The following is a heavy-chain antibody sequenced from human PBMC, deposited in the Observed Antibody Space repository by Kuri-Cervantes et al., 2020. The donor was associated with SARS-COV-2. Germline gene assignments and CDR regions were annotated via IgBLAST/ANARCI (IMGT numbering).Heavy chain of an antibody. CDR2: IKQDGSEK. CDR3: ATCGYSYGYFRY. D-gene: IGHD5-18*01. J-gene: IGHJ4*02. Sequence: GGSLRLSCAASGFTFSSYWMSWVRQAPGKGLEWVANIKQDGSEKYYVDSVKGRFTISRDNSKNTLYLQMNSLRAEDTAVYYCATCGYSYGYFRYWGQGTLVTDSS. CDR1: GFTFSSYW. V-gene: IGHV3-7*01.